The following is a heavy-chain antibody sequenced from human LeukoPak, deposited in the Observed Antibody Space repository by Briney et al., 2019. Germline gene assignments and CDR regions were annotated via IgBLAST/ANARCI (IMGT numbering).Heavy chain of an antibody. CDR2: ISGSGGST. Sequence: GGSLRLSCATSGFTFSSYAMSWVRQAPGKGLEWVSSISGSGGSTYYADFVKGRFTISRDNTQNTLYLQMNGLRAEDTAVYYCAKARAAPSDFDYWGQGTLVTVSS. CDR3: AKARAAPSDFDY. V-gene: IGHV3-23*01. J-gene: IGHJ4*02. CDR1: GFTFSSYA. D-gene: IGHD6-13*01.